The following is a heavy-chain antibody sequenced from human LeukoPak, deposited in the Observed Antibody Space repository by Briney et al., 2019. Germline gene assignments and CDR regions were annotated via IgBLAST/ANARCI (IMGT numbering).Heavy chain of an antibody. J-gene: IGHJ4*02. CDR1: GFIFSSYD. D-gene: IGHD2-15*01. Sequence: GSLRLSCAASGFIFSSYDMTWVRQAPGKGLEWIGSIYHSGSTYYNPSLKSRVTISVDTSKNQFSLKLSSVTAADTAVYYCACTVHGNFDYWGQGILVTVSS. V-gene: IGHV4-38-2*01. CDR3: ACTVHGNFDY. CDR2: IYHSGST.